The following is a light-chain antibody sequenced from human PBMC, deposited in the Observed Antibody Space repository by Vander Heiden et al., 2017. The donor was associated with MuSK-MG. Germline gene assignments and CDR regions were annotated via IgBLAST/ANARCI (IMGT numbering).Light chain of an antibody. Sequence: DIQMTQSPSTLSASVGDRVTITCRASQSVSYWLAWYQQKPGRAPKLLIFKASILQSGVPSRFSGSGSGTEFTLTISSLQPDDFATYYCQHDNSSPYTFGQGTKLDFK. CDR3: QHDNSSPYT. J-gene: IGKJ2*01. CDR1: QSVSYW. CDR2: KAS. V-gene: IGKV1-5*03.